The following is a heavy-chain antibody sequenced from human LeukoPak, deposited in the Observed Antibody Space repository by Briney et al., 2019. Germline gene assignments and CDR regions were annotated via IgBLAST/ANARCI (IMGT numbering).Heavy chain of an antibody. Sequence: ASVKVSCKASGYTFTGYYMHWVRQAPGQGLEWMGWINPNSGGTNYAQKFQGWVTMTRDTSISTAYMELSRLRSDDTAVYYCAREMGIEEMATYEPPFDYWGQGTLVTVSS. CDR2: INPNSGGT. CDR3: AREMGIEEMATYEPPFDY. J-gene: IGHJ4*02. D-gene: IGHD5-24*01. CDR1: GYTFTGYY. V-gene: IGHV1-2*04.